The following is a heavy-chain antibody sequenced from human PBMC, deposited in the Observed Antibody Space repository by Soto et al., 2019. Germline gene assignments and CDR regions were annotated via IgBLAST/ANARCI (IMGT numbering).Heavy chain of an antibody. CDR2: IYYSGST. V-gene: IGHV4-59*01. D-gene: IGHD2-15*01. Sequence: SEILSLTCTVSGGSISSYYWSWIRQPPGKGLEWIGYIYYSGSTNYNPSLKSRVTISVDTSKNQFSLKLSSVTAADTAVYYCARANQFRRAAHGFDYWGQGTLVTVSS. J-gene: IGHJ4*02. CDR1: GGSISSYY. CDR3: ARANQFRRAAHGFDY.